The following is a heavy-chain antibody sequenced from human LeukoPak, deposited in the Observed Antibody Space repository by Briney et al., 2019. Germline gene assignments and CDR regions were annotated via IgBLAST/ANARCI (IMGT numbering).Heavy chain of an antibody. Sequence: SETLSLTCTVSGGSISSYYWSWTRQPPGKGLEWIGYIYYSGSTNYNPSLKSRVTISVDTSKNQFSLKLSSVTAADTAVYYCARVRNGIAVAADYWGQGTLVTVSS. CDR3: ARVRNGIAVAADY. CDR1: GGSISSYY. D-gene: IGHD6-19*01. V-gene: IGHV4-59*01. CDR2: IYYSGST. J-gene: IGHJ4*02.